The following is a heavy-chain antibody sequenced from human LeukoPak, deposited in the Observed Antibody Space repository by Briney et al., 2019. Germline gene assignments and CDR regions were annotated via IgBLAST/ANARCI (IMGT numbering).Heavy chain of an antibody. CDR2: IYTSGST. D-gene: IGHD6-13*01. V-gene: IGHV4-4*07. Sequence: SETLSLTCTVSGGSISSYYWSWIRQPAGKGLEWIGRIYTSGSTNYNPSLKSRVTMSVDTSKNQFSLKLSSVTAADTAVYYCARDTGYSSSWFGINWFDPWGQGTLVTVSS. CDR1: GGSISSYY. CDR3: ARDTGYSSSWFGINWFDP. J-gene: IGHJ5*02.